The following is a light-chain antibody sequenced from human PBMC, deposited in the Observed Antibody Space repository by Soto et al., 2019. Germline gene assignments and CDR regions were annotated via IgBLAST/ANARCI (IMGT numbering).Light chain of an antibody. J-gene: IGLJ2*01. CDR1: SSDVGGYNC. Sequence: QSVLTQPPSASGSPGQSVTISCTGTSSDVGGYNCVSWYQQHPGKAPKLMIYEVSKRTSGVPDRFSGSKSGNTASLTVSGLQAEDEADYYCSSYAGSNIPVVFGGGTKLTVL. CDR3: SSYAGSNIPVV. V-gene: IGLV2-8*01. CDR2: EVS.